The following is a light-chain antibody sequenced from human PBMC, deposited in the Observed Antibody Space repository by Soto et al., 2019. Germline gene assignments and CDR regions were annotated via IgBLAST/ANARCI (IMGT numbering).Light chain of an antibody. Sequence: QSVLTQPPSVSGAPGQRVTISCTGSSYNIEADYGERWHQHLPGTAPKLLVYGVNSRPSGVPDRFSGSISGTSTSLAIAGLQAEDEADYYCKSYDSSLGGFYVFGTGTQLTVL. CDR2: GVN. V-gene: IGLV1-40*01. CDR1: SYNIEADYG. J-gene: IGLJ1*01. CDR3: KSYDSSLGGFYV.